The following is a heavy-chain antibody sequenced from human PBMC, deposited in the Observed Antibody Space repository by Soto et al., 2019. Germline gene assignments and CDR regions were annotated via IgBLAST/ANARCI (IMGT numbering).Heavy chain of an antibody. Sequence: GSLRLSCAASGFTFSSYAMSWVRQAPGKGLEWVSAISGSGKDASYADSVKGRFTLSRDNSRNTLYLQMNSLRAEDTAVYYCAKEGEHSSGWANFDYWGQGTLVTVSS. CDR1: GFTFSSYA. V-gene: IGHV3-23*01. J-gene: IGHJ4*02. CDR2: ISGSGKDA. CDR3: AKEGEHSSGWANFDY. D-gene: IGHD6-19*01.